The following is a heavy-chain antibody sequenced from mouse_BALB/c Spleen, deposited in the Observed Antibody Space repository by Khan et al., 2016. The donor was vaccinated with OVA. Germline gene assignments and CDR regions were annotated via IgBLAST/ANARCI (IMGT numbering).Heavy chain of an antibody. Sequence: VQLKQSGPELVKPGASVKISCKASGYSFTGYFMNWVMQSHGKSLAWIGRINPHIGETFYNQKFKGKATLTVDESSSTAHMELRSLASEDSAVYYCARIYGSDFDYWGQGTTLTVSA. CDR2: INPHIGET. J-gene: IGHJ2*01. CDR3: ARIYGSDFDY. CDR1: GYSFTGYF. D-gene: IGHD1-1*01. V-gene: IGHV1-20*02.